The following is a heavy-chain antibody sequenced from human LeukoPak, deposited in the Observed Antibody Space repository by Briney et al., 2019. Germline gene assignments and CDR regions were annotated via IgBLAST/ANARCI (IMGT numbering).Heavy chain of an antibody. CDR2: IKQDGSEK. D-gene: IGHD3/OR15-3a*01. CDR1: GFTFSNYW. V-gene: IGHV3-7*01. CDR3: ARDRDWYTFDS. J-gene: IGHJ4*02. Sequence: GGSLRLSCAASGFTFSNYWMNWVRQAPGKGLEWVANIKQDGSEKYYVGSAKDRFTISRDNAKNSLFLQMNSLRAEDTALYYCARDRDWYTFDSWGQGTLVAVSS.